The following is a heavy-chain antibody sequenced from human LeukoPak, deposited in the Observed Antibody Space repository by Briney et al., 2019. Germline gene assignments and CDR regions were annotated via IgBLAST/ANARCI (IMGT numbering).Heavy chain of an antibody. CDR3: AREWLRYSDWPYDAFDI. Sequence: ASVKVSCKASGYTFTSYYMHWVRQAPGQGLEWMGIINPSGGSTSYAQRFQGRVTMTRDTSTSTVYMELSSLRSEDTAVYYCAREWLRYSDWPYDAFDIWGQGTMVTVSS. CDR2: INPSGGST. J-gene: IGHJ3*02. CDR1: GYTFTSYY. V-gene: IGHV1-46*01. D-gene: IGHD3-9*01.